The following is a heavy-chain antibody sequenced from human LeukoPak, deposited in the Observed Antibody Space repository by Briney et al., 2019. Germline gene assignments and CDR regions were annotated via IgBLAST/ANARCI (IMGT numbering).Heavy chain of an antibody. Sequence: SETLSLTCAVYGGSFSGYYWSWIRQPPGKGLEWIGEINHSGSTNYNPSLKSRVTMSVDTSKSQFSLRVSSVTAADTAVYYCARLIVGCTDGVCYKGHVYWGQGTLVTVSS. V-gene: IGHV4-34*01. J-gene: IGHJ4*02. CDR2: INHSGST. CDR1: GGSFSGYY. CDR3: ARLIVGCTDGVCYKGHVY. D-gene: IGHD2-8*01.